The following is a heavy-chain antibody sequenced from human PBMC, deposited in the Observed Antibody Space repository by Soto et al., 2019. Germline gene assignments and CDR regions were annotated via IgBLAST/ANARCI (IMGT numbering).Heavy chain of an antibody. Sequence: QVQLVQSGAEVKKPGSSVNVSCKASGGTFSSYAISWVRQAPGQGLEWMGGIIPIFRTPDYAQKFQGRVTITADESAKTAYMELSSLRSEDTAVYYCARDKDRQRLGGNYYYITDVWDQGTTVTVSS. V-gene: IGHV1-69*12. CDR1: GGTFSSYA. D-gene: IGHD5-12*01. J-gene: IGHJ6*02. CDR3: ARDKDRQRLGGNYYYITDV. CDR2: IIPIFRTP.